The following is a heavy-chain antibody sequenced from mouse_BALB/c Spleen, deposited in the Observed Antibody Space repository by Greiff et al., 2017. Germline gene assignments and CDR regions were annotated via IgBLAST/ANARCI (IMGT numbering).Heavy chain of an antibody. CDR3: ARGAYYGNYPYFDY. CDR2: IYPGDGDT. V-gene: IGHV1-80*01. D-gene: IGHD2-10*01. CDR1: GYAFSSYW. Sequence: VQRVESGAELVRPGSSVKISCKASGYAFSSYWMNWVKQRPGQGLEWIGQIYPGDGDTNYNGKFKGKATLTADKSSSTAYMQLSSLTSEDSAVYFCARGAYYGNYPYFDYWGQGTTLTVSS. J-gene: IGHJ2*01.